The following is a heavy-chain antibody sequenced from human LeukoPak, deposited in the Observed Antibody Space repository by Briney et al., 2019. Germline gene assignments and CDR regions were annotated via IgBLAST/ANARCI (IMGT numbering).Heavy chain of an antibody. V-gene: IGHV4-4*02. J-gene: IGHJ6*03. Sequence: SGTLSLTCAVSGGSISSSNWWSWVRQPPGKGLEWIGEIYHSGSTNYNPSLKSRVTISVDKSKNQFSLKLSSVIAADTAVYYCARVVTTAVLYYYYYMDVWGKGTTVTVSS. CDR2: IYHSGST. D-gene: IGHD4-17*01. CDR3: ARVVTTAVLYYYYYMDV. CDR1: GGSISSSNW.